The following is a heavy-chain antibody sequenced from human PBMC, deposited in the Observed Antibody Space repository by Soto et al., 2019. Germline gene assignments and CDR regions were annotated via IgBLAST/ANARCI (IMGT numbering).Heavy chain of an antibody. D-gene: IGHD5-12*01. CDR3: AREGNLGRWLQPLDF. V-gene: IGHV4-59*01. CDR2: IYYNGNT. CDR1: GGSISSYY. Sequence: PSETLSLTCTVSGGSISSYYWSWIRQPPGKGLEWIGYIYYNGNTKYSPSLKSRVTMSVDTSKNHFSLRLISVTAADTAIYFCAREGNLGRWLQPLDFWGQGTLVTVSS. J-gene: IGHJ4*02.